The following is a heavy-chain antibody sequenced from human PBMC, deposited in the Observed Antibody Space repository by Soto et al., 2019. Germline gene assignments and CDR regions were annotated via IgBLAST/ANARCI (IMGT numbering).Heavy chain of an antibody. J-gene: IGHJ6*02. V-gene: IGHV3-30-3*01. CDR2: ISYDGSNK. CDR3: ARDPFRYCSSTSCPYGMDV. Sequence: PGGSLRLSCAASGFTFSSYAMHWVRQAPGKGLEWVAVISYDGSNKYYADSVKGRFTISRDNSKNTLYLQMNSLRAEDTAAYYCARDPFRYCSSTSCPYGMDVWGQGTTVTVSS. D-gene: IGHD2-2*01. CDR1: GFTFSSYA.